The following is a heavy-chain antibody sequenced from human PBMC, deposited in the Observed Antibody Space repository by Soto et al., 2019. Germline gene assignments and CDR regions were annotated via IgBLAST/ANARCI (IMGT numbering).Heavy chain of an antibody. D-gene: IGHD6-13*01. CDR3: ASRGIAAAAAIPFDY. V-gene: IGHV1-69*12. CDR2: IIPIFGTA. J-gene: IGHJ4*02. CDR1: GGTFSSYA. Sequence: QVQLVQSGAEVKKPGSSVKVSCKASGGTFSSYAISWVRQAPGQGLEWMGGIIPIFGTANYAQKFQGRVTITADESTSTPYMELSSLRSEDTAVYYCASRGIAAAAAIPFDYWGQGTLVTVSS.